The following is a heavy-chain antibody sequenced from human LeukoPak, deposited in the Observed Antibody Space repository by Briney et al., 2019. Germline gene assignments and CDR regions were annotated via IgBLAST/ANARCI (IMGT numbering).Heavy chain of an antibody. V-gene: IGHV3-11*01. CDR1: GFTFSDYY. CDR3: ARDPNGDYIGAFDFQR. J-gene: IGHJ1*01. Sequence: PGGSLRLSCAASGFTFSDYYMSWIRQAPGKGLEWVSYISSSGSTIYYADSVKGRFTISRDNLRNTLYLQMNSLRADDTAVYYCARDPNGDYIGAFDFQRWGQGTQVTVSS. D-gene: IGHD4-17*01. CDR2: ISSSGSTI.